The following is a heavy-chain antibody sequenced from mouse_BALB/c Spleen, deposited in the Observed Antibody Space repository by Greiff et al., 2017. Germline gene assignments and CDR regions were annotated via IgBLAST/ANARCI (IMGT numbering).Heavy chain of an antibody. V-gene: IGHV3-2*02. J-gene: IGHJ4*01. CDR1: GYSITSDYA. Sequence: EVKLQESGPGLVKPSQSLSLTCTVTGYSITSDYAWNWIRQFPGNKLEWMGYISYSGSTSYNPSLKSRISITRDTSKNQFFLQLNSVTTEDTATYYCARSRGYAMDYWGQGTSVTVSS. CDR2: ISYSGST. CDR3: ARSRGYAMDY.